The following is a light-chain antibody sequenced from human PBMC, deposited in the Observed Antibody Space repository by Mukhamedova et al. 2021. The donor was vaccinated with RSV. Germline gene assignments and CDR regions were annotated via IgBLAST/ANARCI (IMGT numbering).Light chain of an antibody. Sequence: DVGAYNYVSWYQHHPGKAPQVLIYEVSSRPSGVSNRFSGSKSGNTASLTIPGLQAEDEADYYCSSYTSTNTLAFGGGTKLTVL. V-gene: IGLV2-14*01. CDR2: EVS. J-gene: IGLJ3*02. CDR3: SSYTSTNTLA. CDR1: DVGAYNY.